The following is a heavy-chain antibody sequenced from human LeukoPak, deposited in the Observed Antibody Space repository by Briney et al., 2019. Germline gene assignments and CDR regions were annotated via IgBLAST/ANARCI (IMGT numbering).Heavy chain of an antibody. CDR2: IYSGGST. Sequence: GGSLRLSCAASGFTVSSNYMSWVRQAPGKGLEWVSVIYSGGSTYYADSVKGRFTISRDNSNNTLYLQMNSLRAEDTAVYYCAREERRQGYYYGMDVWGQGTTVTVSS. V-gene: IGHV3-53*01. J-gene: IGHJ6*02. CDR3: AREERRQGYYYGMDV. CDR1: GFTVSSNY.